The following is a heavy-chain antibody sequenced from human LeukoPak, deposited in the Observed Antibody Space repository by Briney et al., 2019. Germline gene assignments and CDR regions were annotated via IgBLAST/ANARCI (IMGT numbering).Heavy chain of an antibody. CDR3: VRGISQLLFPYYYYYYMDV. CDR2: IYYSGST. J-gene: IGHJ6*03. V-gene: IGHV4-39*01. D-gene: IGHD2-2*01. CDR1: GGSISSSSYY. Sequence: SETLSLTCTVSGGSISSSSYYWGWIRQPPGKGLEWIGSIYYSGSTYYNPSLKSRVTISVDTSKNQFSLKLSSVTAADTAVYYCVRGISQLLFPYYYYYYMDVWGKGTTVTVSS.